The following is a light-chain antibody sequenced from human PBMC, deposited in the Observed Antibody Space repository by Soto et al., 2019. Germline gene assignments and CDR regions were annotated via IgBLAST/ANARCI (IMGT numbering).Light chain of an antibody. Sequence: QSVLTQPPSVSEAPGQRVTISCTGSSSNIGAGYDVHWYQQLPGTAPKLLIYGNSNRPSGVPDRFSGSKSGTSASLAITGLQAEDEADYYCQSYDSSLSGRGVFGTGTKVTVL. CDR2: GNS. J-gene: IGLJ1*01. V-gene: IGLV1-40*01. CDR3: QSYDSSLSGRGV. CDR1: SSNIGAGYD.